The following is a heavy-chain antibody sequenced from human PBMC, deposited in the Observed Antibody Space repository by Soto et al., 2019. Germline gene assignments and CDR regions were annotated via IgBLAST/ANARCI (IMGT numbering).Heavy chain of an antibody. CDR2: IYPGDSDT. V-gene: IGHV5-51*01. CDR3: ARTSAAGKYYYGYGR. CDR1: GYSFTSYW. J-gene: IGHJ6*02. Sequence: GESLKISCKGSGYSFTSYWIGWLRQMPGKGLEWMGIIYPGDSDTRYSPSFQGQVTISADKSISTAYLQWSSLKASDTAMYYCARTSAAGKYYYGYGRLGPGDHGHRLL. D-gene: IGHD6-13*01.